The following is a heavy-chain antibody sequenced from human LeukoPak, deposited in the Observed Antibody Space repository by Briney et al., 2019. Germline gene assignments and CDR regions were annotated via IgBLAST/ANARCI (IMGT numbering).Heavy chain of an antibody. CDR2: ISYDGSNK. J-gene: IGHJ4*02. V-gene: IGHV3-30-3*01. CDR3: ARDDLDDYGDYNPDY. Sequence: GGSLRLSCAASGFTFSSYALHWVRQAPGKGLEWMAVISYDGSNKYYADSVKGRFTISRDNSKNTLYLQMNSLRAEDTAVYYCARDDLDDYGDYNPDYWGQGTLVTVSS. D-gene: IGHD4-17*01. CDR1: GFTFSSYA.